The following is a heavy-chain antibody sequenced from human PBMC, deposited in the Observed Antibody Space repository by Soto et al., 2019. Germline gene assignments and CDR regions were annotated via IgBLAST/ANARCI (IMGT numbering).Heavy chain of an antibody. V-gene: IGHV1-46*01. D-gene: IGHD6-13*01. J-gene: IGHJ4*02. CDR2: INPASGST. CDR1: GYTFTHYY. CDR3: ARDLAAGDH. Sequence: QVQLVQSGAEVKKPGASVKVSCRTSGYTFTHYYIHWVRQAPGQGLEWLGIINPASGSTNYAQDFQCRVTLTMDTSTTTVYMELSGLRAEDTAIFYCARDLAAGDHWGQGTLVTVSS.